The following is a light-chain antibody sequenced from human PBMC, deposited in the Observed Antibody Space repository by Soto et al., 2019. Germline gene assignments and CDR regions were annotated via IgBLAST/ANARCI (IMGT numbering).Light chain of an antibody. CDR2: KAS. V-gene: IGKV1-5*03. Sequence: DIQMTQSPSTLSASVGDRVIIICRASQSISSWLAWYQQKPGKAPKLLIHKASSLQSGVPSRFSGSGSGTEFTLTISSLPPDDFATYYCQQYKSYSLFTFGPGTKVDL. CDR3: QQYKSYSLFT. J-gene: IGKJ3*01. CDR1: QSISSW.